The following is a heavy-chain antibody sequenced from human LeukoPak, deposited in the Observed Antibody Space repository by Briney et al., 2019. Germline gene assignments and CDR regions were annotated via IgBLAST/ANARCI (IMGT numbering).Heavy chain of an antibody. CDR3: ARGGYDFWSGYSRFGALYYMDV. Sequence: ASVKVSCKASGYTFTGYDMNWVRQATGQGLEWMGWMNPNSGNTGYAQKFQGRVTITRNTSISTAYMELSSLRSEDTAVYYCARGGYDFWSGYSRFGALYYMDVWGKGTTVTVSS. V-gene: IGHV1-8*03. CDR1: GYTFTGYD. J-gene: IGHJ6*03. CDR2: MNPNSGNT. D-gene: IGHD3-3*01.